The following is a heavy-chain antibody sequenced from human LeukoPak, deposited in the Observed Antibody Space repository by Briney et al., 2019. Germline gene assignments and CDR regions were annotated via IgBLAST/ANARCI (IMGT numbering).Heavy chain of an antibody. D-gene: IGHD2-2*01. J-gene: IGHJ6*03. Sequence: GGSLRLSCAASGFTFSSYAMHWVRQAPGKGLEWVAVISYDGSNKYYADSVKGRFTISRDNSKNTLCLQMNSLRAEDTAVYYCVSTSYDYYYYYMDVWGKGTTVTVSS. V-gene: IGHV3-30-3*01. CDR2: ISYDGSNK. CDR3: VSTSYDYYYYYMDV. CDR1: GFTFSSYA.